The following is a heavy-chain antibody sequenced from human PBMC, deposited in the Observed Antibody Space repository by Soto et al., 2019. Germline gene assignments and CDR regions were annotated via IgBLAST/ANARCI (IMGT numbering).Heavy chain of an antibody. CDR3: ATRGP. Sequence: EVQLVESGGGLVQPGESLRPSCAASGFTVSSDFMMWVRQAPGKGLECVSVIHAGDITFYADSVKGRFTMSRDNSKNTLYLQMNSLRVEDTAVYFCATRGPWGQGTLVTVSS. CDR2: IHAGDIT. CDR1: GFTVSSDF. V-gene: IGHV3-66*01. J-gene: IGHJ5*02.